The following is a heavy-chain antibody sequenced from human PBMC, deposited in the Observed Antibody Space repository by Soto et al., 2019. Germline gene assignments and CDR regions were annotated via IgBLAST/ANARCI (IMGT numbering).Heavy chain of an antibody. CDR2: INSDGSAT. J-gene: IGHJ4*02. V-gene: IGHV3-74*01. CDR3: ARDSRSSGDIGY. CDR1: GFTFSSYW. D-gene: IGHD2-15*01. Sequence: GGSLRLSCAASGFTFSSYWMHWVRQATGKGLVWVSRINSDGSATTYADSVKGRFTISRDNAKNTLYLQMNSLRGEDTAVYYCARDSRSSGDIGYWGQGTQVTVSS.